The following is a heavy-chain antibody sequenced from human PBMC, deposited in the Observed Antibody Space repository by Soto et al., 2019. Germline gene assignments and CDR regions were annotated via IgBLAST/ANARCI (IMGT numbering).Heavy chain of an antibody. CDR1: GFTFSFYW. D-gene: IGHD3-10*01. Sequence: GGSLRLSCAASGFTFSFYWMSWVRQAPGKGLEWVANIKQDGSEKYYVDSVKGRFTISRDNAKNSLYLQMNSLRAEDTAVYYCASSMVRGVIYRFDYWGQGTLVTVSS. CDR2: IKQDGSEK. J-gene: IGHJ4*02. V-gene: IGHV3-7*01. CDR3: ASSMVRGVIYRFDY.